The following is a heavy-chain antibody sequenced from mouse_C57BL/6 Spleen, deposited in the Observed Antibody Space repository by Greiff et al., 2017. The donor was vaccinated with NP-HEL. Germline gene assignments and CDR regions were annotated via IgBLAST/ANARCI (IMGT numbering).Heavy chain of an antibody. D-gene: IGHD1-1*01. J-gene: IGHJ1*03. Sequence: QVQLQQPGAELVKPGASVKVSCKASGYTFTSYWMHWVKQRPGQGLEWIGRIHPSDSDTNYNQKFKGKATLTVDKSSRTAYMQLSSLTSEDSAVYYCSKERITTVVATGYFDVWGTGTTVTVSS. V-gene: IGHV1-74*01. CDR3: SKERITTVVATGYFDV. CDR2: IHPSDSDT. CDR1: GYTFTSYW.